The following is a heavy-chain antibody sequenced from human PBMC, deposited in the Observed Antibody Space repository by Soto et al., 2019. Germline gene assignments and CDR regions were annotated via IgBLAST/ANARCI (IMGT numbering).Heavy chain of an antibody. D-gene: IGHD1-1*01. CDR1: GFSLSDHW. J-gene: IGHJ4*02. Sequence: EVQLVESGGGLVQPGGSLRLSCAASGFSLSDHWMHWVRQAPGKGLVWVSRLETDGSTTAYADSVRGRFSISRDNAKNTLYLQMSMLRAEDTAVYYCVRDGTSTMPYDYWGQGTLVTVSS. CDR3: VRDGTSTMPYDY. CDR2: LETDGSTT. V-gene: IGHV3-74*03.